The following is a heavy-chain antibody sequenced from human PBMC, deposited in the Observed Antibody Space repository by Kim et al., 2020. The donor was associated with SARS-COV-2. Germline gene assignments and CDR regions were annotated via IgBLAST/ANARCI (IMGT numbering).Heavy chain of an antibody. CDR3: AKVQYLAAAGPTNFDY. V-gene: IGHV3-23*01. D-gene: IGHD6-13*01. Sequence: SVKGRFTISRDTSKTTRYLQMNSLRAEDTAVYYCAKVQYLAAAGPTNFDYWGQGTLVTVSS. J-gene: IGHJ4*02.